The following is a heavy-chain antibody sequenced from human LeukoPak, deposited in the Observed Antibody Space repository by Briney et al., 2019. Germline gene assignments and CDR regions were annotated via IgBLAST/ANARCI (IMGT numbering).Heavy chain of an antibody. J-gene: IGHJ3*02. CDR3: ARGGPGYGDYVDDAFDI. CDR1: GFTFSSYE. Sequence: PGGSLRLSCAASGFTFSSYEMNWVRQAPGKGLEWVSSISSSSSYIYYADSVKGRFTISRDNAKNSLYLQMNSLRAEDTALYYCARGGPGYGDYVDDAFDIWGQGTMVTVSS. V-gene: IGHV3-21*04. CDR2: ISSSSSYI. D-gene: IGHD4-17*01.